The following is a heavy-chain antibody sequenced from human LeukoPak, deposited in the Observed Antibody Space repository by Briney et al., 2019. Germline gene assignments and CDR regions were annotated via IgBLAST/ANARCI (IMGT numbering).Heavy chain of an antibody. Sequence: SVKVSCKASGGTFSSYAISWVRQAPGQGLEWMGRIIPILGIANYAHKFQGRVTITADKSTSTAYMELSSLRSEDTAVYYCARDTAAADPYYYYYYGMDVWGQGTTVTVSS. CDR3: ARDTAAADPYYYYYYGMDV. D-gene: IGHD6-13*01. J-gene: IGHJ6*02. CDR2: IIPILGIA. CDR1: GGTFSSYA. V-gene: IGHV1-69*04.